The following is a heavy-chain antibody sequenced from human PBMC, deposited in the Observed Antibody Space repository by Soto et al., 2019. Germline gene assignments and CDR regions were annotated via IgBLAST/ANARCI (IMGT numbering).Heavy chain of an antibody. CDR2: INHSGST. D-gene: IGHD3-3*01. V-gene: IGHV4-34*01. Sequence: QVQLQQWGAGLLKPSETLSLTCAVYGGSFSGYYWSWIRQPPGKGLEWIGEINHSGSTNYNPSLKSRVTISVDTSKNQFSLKLSSVTAADTAVYYCARSYGYYHRRTFRVQYYFDYWGQGTLVTVSS. J-gene: IGHJ4*02. CDR3: ARSYGYYHRRTFRVQYYFDY. CDR1: GGSFSGYY.